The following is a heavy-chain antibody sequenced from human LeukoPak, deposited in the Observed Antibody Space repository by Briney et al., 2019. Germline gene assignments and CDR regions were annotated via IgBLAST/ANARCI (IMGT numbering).Heavy chain of an antibody. V-gene: IGHV3-66*02. D-gene: IGHD2-2*01. CDR2: IYSGGST. CDR1: GLTVSSNY. CDR3: AREYLSDRRFDP. J-gene: IGHJ5*02. Sequence: GGSLRLSCAASGLTVSSNYMSWVRQAPGKGLEWVSIIYSGGSTYYADSVKGRFTTSRDNSKNTVYLQMNSLRAEDTAVYYCAREYLSDRRFDPWGQGTPVTVSS.